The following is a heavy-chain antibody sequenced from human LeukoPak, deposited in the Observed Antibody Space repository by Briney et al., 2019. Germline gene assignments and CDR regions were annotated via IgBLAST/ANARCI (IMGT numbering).Heavy chain of an antibody. CDR3: ASRGGSLAVAGTGDY. CDR2: ISAYNGNT. Sequence: ASVKVSCKASGYTFTSYGISWVRQAPGQGLEWMEWISAYNGNTNYAQKLQGRVTMTRDTSISTAYMDLSRRRADDTAVYYCASRGGSLAVAGTGDYWGQGTLVPVSS. D-gene: IGHD6-19*01. V-gene: IGHV1-18*01. CDR1: GYTFTSYG. J-gene: IGHJ4*02.